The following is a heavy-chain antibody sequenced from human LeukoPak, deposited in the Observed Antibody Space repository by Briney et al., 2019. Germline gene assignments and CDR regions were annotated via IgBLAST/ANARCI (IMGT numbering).Heavy chain of an antibody. D-gene: IGHD6-13*01. Sequence: SETLSLTCAVYGRSFSGYYWSWIRQPPGKGLEWIGEINHSGSTNYNPSLKSRVTISVDTSKNQFSLKLSSVTAADTAVYYCARMSDLSSSHPHVDYWGQGTLVTVSS. CDR2: INHSGST. CDR3: ARMSDLSSSHPHVDY. CDR1: GRSFSGYY. V-gene: IGHV4-34*01. J-gene: IGHJ4*02.